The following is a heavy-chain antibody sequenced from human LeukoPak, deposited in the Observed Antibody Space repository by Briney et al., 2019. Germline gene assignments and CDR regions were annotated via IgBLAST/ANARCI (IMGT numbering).Heavy chain of an antibody. CDR1: GGSISSDDYY. Sequence: PSETLSLTCTVSGGSISSDDYYWSWIRQPPGKGLEWIGYIYYSGSTYYNPSLKSRVTISVDTSKNQFSLKLSSVTAADTAVYYCARDSEYYDSSGYPNFDLWGRGTLVTVSS. D-gene: IGHD3-22*01. CDR3: ARDSEYYDSSGYPNFDL. V-gene: IGHV4-30-4*08. CDR2: IYYSGST. J-gene: IGHJ2*01.